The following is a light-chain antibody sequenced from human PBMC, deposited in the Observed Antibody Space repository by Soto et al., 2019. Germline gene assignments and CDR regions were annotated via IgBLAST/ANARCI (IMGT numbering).Light chain of an antibody. V-gene: IGKV3-20*01. CDR1: QSVSSSH. CDR2: GAS. Sequence: IVVTQSPGTLSFSPGGRATLSCRARQSVSSSHLAWYQQKPGQAPRLLIYGASSRATGIPDRFSGSGSGTDFTLTISRLEPEDFAVYYCQQYGSSSFTFGPGTKVDIK. J-gene: IGKJ3*01. CDR3: QQYGSSSFT.